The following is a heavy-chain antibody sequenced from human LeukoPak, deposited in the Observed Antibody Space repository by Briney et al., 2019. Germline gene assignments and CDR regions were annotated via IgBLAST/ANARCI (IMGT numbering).Heavy chain of an antibody. CDR3: GRGGEMATINY. CDR2: MNPDSANT. Sequence: AAVKVSCKPSGYTFTSYAINWVRQATGQGLEWMGWMNPDSANTGFAQKFQGRVTLTRNTSTRAAYMELSSLTSEDTAVYYCGRGGEMATINYWGQGTLVTVSS. V-gene: IGHV1-8*01. CDR1: GYTFTSYA. J-gene: IGHJ4*02. D-gene: IGHD5-24*01.